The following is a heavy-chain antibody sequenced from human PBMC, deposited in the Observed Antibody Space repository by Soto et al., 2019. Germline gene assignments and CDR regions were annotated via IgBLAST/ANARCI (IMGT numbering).Heavy chain of an antibody. J-gene: IGHJ4*02. Sequence: GGSLRLSCTASGFTFGDYAMSWFSQAPGKGLEWVGFIRSKAYSGTSEYTTSVKGRFTMSRDDSKSIAYLQMNSLKTEDTAVYYCSRDRSGITMIRGVADYWGQGILVTVSS. V-gene: IGHV3-49*01. CDR2: IRSKAYSGTS. D-gene: IGHD3-10*01. CDR1: GFTFGDYA. CDR3: SRDRSGITMIRGVADY.